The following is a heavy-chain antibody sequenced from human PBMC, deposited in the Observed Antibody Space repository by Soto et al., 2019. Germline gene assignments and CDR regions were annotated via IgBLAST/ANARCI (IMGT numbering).Heavy chain of an antibody. V-gene: IGHV4-31*03. CDR2: IYYSGSP. D-gene: IGHD2-15*01. J-gene: IGHJ3*02. Sequence: QVQLQESGPGLVKPSQTLSLTCTVSGGSISSGGYYWNWIRQHPGKGLEWIGYIYYSGSPYYNPSLKRRLTTSIDTSKNHFSRKLSSATAADTAVYYCASRDCRGGSCYSLIAGFDIWGRGTKVTVSS. CDR1: GGSISSGGYY. CDR3: ASRDCRGGSCYSLIAGFDI.